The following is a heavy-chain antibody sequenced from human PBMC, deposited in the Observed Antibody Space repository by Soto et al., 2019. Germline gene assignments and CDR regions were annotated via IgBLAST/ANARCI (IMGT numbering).Heavy chain of an antibody. V-gene: IGHV4-4*02. CDR2: IYHSAST. CDR1: GVPIRSENW. CDR3: ARHLPYCGGDCYSLDY. Sequence: SETLSLTCAVSGVPIRSENWWTWVRQPPGKGLEWIAEIYHSASTNYSPSLKSRVTISVATSKNQFSLNLSSVTAADTAVYYCARHLPYCGGDCYSLDYWGQGTLVTVSS. J-gene: IGHJ4*02. D-gene: IGHD2-21*02.